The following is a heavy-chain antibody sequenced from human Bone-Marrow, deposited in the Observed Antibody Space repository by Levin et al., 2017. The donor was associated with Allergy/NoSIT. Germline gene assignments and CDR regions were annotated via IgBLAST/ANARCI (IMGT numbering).Heavy chain of an antibody. CDR1: GGTFSSNA. CDR2: IIPMFGTT. V-gene: IGHV1-69*13. CDR3: ARDLRYYFYAMDI. Sequence: SVKVSCKASGGTFSSNAISWVRQAPGQGLEWMGGIIPMFGTTNYAQKFQGRVTITADESTNTAYMELSSLRSEDTAVYYCARDLRYYFYAMDIWGQGTTLTVSS. J-gene: IGHJ6*02.